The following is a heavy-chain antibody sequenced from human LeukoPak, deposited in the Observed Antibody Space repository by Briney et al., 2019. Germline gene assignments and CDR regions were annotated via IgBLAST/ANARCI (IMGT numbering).Heavy chain of an antibody. Sequence: SETLSLTCRVYGGSFSGYSWSWIRQPPGKGLEWIGEINYSGNINYKPSLKSRIIISADRSRNQFSLTLRSVTAADTAVYYCARYRYGFRGMDSWGRGTQVTVSS. J-gene: IGHJ4*02. D-gene: IGHD3-16*02. CDR3: ARYRYGFRGMDS. CDR2: INYSGNI. V-gene: IGHV4-34*01. CDR1: GGSFSGYS.